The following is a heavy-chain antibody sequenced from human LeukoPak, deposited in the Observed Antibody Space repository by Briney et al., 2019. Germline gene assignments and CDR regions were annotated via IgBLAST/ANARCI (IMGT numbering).Heavy chain of an antibody. CDR2: IIPIFGTA. V-gene: IGHV1-69*01. J-gene: IGHJ4*02. D-gene: IGHD5-18*01. CDR1: GGPFSSYA. Sequence: SVKVSCKASGGPFSSYAISWVRQAPGQGLEWMGGIIPIFGTANYAQKFQGRVTITADESTSTAHMGLSSLRSEDMAVYYCARAPVAMVFHLPDYWGQGTLVTVSS. CDR3: ARAPVAMVFHLPDY.